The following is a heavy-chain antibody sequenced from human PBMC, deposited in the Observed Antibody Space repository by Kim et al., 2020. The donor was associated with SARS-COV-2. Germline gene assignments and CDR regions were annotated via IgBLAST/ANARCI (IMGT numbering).Heavy chain of an antibody. CDR3: AKDSRGYYDILTGSPDNYYYGLDV. D-gene: IGHD3-9*01. J-gene: IGHJ6*02. V-gene: IGHV3-9*01. CDR2: ISWNSDNR. CDR1: GFTFDDFA. Sequence: GGSLRLSFAASGFTFDDFAMHWVRQAPGKGLEWVSGISWNSDNRGYADSVKGRFTISRDDANNSLYLQMNSLRAEDTALYYCAKDSRGYYDILTGSPDNYYYGLDVWGQGTTVTVSS.